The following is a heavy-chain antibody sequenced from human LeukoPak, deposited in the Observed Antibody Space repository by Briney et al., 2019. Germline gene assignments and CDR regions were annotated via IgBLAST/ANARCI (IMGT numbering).Heavy chain of an antibody. D-gene: IGHD6-19*01. CDR1: GGSISSGGYY. V-gene: IGHV4-30-4*08. CDR2: IYYSGST. CDR3: ASGWLVDYYYGMDV. Sequence: NASQTLSLTCTVSGGSISSGGYYWSWIRQHPGKGLEWIGYIYYSGSTYYNPSLKSRVTISVDTSKNQFSLKLSSVTAADTAVYYCASGWLVDYYYGMDVWGQGTTVTVSS. J-gene: IGHJ6*02.